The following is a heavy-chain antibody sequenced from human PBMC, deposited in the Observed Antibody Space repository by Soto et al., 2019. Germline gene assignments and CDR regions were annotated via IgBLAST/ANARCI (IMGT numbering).Heavy chain of an antibody. D-gene: IGHD4-17*01. CDR1: GYTFTSYD. CDR3: ARVYSTATTDYYYYYYMDV. J-gene: IGHJ6*03. V-gene: IGHV1-8*01. CDR2: MNPNSGNT. Sequence: ASVKVSCKASGYTFTSYDINWVRQATGQGLEWMGWMNPNSGNTGYAQKFQGRVTMTRNTSISTAYMELSSLRSEDTAVYYCARVYSTATTDYYYYYYMDVWGKGTTVTVSS.